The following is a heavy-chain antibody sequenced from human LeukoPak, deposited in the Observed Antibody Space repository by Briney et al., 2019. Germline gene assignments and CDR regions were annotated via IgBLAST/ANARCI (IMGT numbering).Heavy chain of an antibody. V-gene: IGHV1-18*01. J-gene: IGHJ3*02. CDR1: GYTFTSYG. D-gene: IGHD3-3*02. Sequence: ASVKVSCKASGYTFTSYGTSWVRQAPGQGLEWMGWISAYNGNTNYAQKLQVRVTMTTDTSTSTAYMELRRLRSDDTAVYYCAKSFLEWFHDALVIWGQATMVTVSS. CDR2: ISAYNGNT. CDR3: AKSFLEWFHDALVI.